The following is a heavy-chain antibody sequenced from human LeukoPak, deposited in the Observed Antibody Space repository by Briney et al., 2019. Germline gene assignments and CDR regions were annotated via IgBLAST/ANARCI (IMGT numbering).Heavy chain of an antibody. CDR1: GFTFSSYA. J-gene: IGHJ4*02. V-gene: IGHV3-23*01. CDR3: ARTGGSYPYYFEY. D-gene: IGHD1-26*01. CDR2: ISGSGGST. Sequence: GGSLRLSCAASGFTFSSYAMSWVRQAPGKGLEWVSAISGSGGSTYYADSVKGRFTLSRDNAKNSLYLQMNSLRAEDTAVYYCARTGGSYPYYFEYWGQGTLVTVSS.